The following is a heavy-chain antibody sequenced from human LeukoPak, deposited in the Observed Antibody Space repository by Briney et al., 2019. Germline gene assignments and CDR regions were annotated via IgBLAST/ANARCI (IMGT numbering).Heavy chain of an antibody. V-gene: IGHV7-4-1*02. J-gene: IGHJ6*02. CDR2: INTNTGNP. Sequence: ASVKVSCKTSGYTFSAFYMHWVRQAPGQGLDWMGWINTNTGNPTYAQGFTGRSVFSLETSVSTSYLQITSLKAEDTAVYYCARGRGSSARLGYFYYYIDVWGQGTTVTVSS. CDR1: GYTFSAFY. CDR3: ARGRGSSARLGYFYYYIDV. D-gene: IGHD1-26*01.